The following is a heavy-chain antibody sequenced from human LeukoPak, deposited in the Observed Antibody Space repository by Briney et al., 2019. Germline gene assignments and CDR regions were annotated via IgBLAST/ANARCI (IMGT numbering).Heavy chain of an antibody. CDR2: ISAYNGNT. Sequence: ASVKVSCKASGYTFTNYGISWVRQAPGQGLEWMGWISAYNGNTNYAHQLQGRVTMTTDASTRTAYMELRSLRSDDTAVYYCARDGYRLSGYFYYMDVWGKGTTVTVSS. CDR1: GYTFTNYG. V-gene: IGHV1-18*01. J-gene: IGHJ6*03. D-gene: IGHD2-2*03. CDR3: ARDGYRLSGYFYYMDV.